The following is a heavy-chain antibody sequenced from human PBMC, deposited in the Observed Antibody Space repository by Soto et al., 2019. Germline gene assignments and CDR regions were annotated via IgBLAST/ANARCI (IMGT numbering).Heavy chain of an antibody. CDR1: GFTFSSYS. J-gene: IGHJ6*02. V-gene: IGHV3-48*02. D-gene: IGHD1-26*01. Sequence: GGSLRLSCAASGFTFSSYSMNWVRQTPGKGLEWVSYITSSSSTIYYADSVKGRFTISRDNAKNSLYLQMNSLRDEDTAVYYCARVRSYGYYYYGMDVWGQGTTVTVS. CDR3: ARVRSYGYYYYGMDV. CDR2: ITSSSSTI.